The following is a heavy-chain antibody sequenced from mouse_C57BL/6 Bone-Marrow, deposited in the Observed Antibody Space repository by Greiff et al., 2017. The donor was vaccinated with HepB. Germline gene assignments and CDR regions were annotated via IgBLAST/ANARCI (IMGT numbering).Heavy chain of an antibody. CDR3: ARDDDYPYWYFDV. CDR2: ISDGGSYT. D-gene: IGHD2-4*01. Sequence: DVKLVESGGGLVKPGGSLKLSCAASGFTFSSYAMSWVRQTPEKRLEWVATISDGGSYTYYPDNVKGRVTISRDNAKNNLYLQISHLKSEDTAMYYCARDDDYPYWYFDVWGTGTTVTVSS. CDR1: GFTFSSYA. V-gene: IGHV5-4*01. J-gene: IGHJ1*03.